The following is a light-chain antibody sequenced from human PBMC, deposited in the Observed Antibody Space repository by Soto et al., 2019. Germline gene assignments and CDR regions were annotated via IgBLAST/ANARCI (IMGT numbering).Light chain of an antibody. CDR1: QSVSSN. V-gene: IGKV3-15*01. CDR3: QQYNNWPPLT. Sequence: EIVMTQSPATLSVSPGERVTLSCRASQSVSSNLAWYQQKCGQAPRLLIYGASTRATNIPARFSGSGSGTEFTLTISSLQSEDFAVYYCQQYNNWPPLTFGGGTKVEIK. CDR2: GAS. J-gene: IGKJ4*01.